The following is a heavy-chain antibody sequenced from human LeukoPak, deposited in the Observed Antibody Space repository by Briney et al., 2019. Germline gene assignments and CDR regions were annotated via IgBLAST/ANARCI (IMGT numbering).Heavy chain of an antibody. CDR1: GGSFSDYY. CDR3: ARHRGGKTFDY. J-gene: IGHJ4*02. V-gene: IGHV4-34*01. Sequence: PSETLSLTCAVYGGSFSDYYWSWIRQPPGKGLEWIGEISHSGSTNYNPSLKSRVTISVDTSKNQFSLKLSSVTAADTTVYYCARHRGGKTFDYWGQGTLVAVSS. CDR2: ISHSGST. D-gene: IGHD3-16*01.